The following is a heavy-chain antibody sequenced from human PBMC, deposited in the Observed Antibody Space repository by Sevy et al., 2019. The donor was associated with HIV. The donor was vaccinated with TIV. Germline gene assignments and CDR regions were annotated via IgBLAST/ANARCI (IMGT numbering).Heavy chain of an antibody. D-gene: IGHD3-22*01. CDR3: ARDEAGYDSSGYQGI. J-gene: IGHJ4*02. Sequence: SETLSLTCTVSGGSISSGDYYWSWIRQPPGKGLEWIGYTYYSGSTYYNPSLKSRVNISVDTSKNQFSLKLSSVTAADTAVYYCARDEAGYDSSGYQGIWGQGTLVTVSS. CDR2: TYYSGST. CDR1: GGSISSGDYY. V-gene: IGHV4-30-4*01.